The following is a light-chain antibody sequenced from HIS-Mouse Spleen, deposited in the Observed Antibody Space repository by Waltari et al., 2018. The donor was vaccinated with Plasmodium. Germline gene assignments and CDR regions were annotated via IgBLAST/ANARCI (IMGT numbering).Light chain of an antibody. Sequence: EIVMTQSPATLSVSPGERATLSCRASQSVSSNLAWYQQKPGIPARFSGSGSGTEFTLTISSLQSEDFAVYYCQQYNNWSFTFGPGTKVDIK. CDR1: QSVSSN. V-gene: IGKV3-15*01. CDR3: QQYNNWSFT. J-gene: IGKJ3*01.